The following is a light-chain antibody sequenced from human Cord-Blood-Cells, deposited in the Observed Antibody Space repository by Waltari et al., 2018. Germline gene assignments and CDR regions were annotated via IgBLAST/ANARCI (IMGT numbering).Light chain of an antibody. CDR2: EVS. CDR1: RSDVGGYNY. Sequence: QSALTPPASVSGSPGQSTTISCSGTRSDVGGYNYLSLYQQHPGKAPKLMIYEVSNRPSGVSNRFSGSKSGNTASLTISGLQAEDEADYYCSSYTSSSTLYVFGTGTKVTVL. V-gene: IGLV2-14*01. J-gene: IGLJ1*01. CDR3: SSYTSSSTLYV.